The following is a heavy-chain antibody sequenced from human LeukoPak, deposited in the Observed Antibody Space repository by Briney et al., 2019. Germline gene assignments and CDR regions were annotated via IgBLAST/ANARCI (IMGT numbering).Heavy chain of an antibody. CDR3: ARVKGCGDFVPYFDY. CDR2: ISSSSSYI. CDR1: GFTFSSYS. V-gene: IGHV3-21*01. J-gene: IGHJ4*02. Sequence: GGSLRLSCAASGFTFSSYSMNWVRQAPGKGLEWVSSISSSSSYIYYADSVKGQFTISRDNAKNSLYLQMNSLRAEDTAVYYCARVKGCGDFVPYFDYWGQGTLVTVSS. D-gene: IGHD4-17*01.